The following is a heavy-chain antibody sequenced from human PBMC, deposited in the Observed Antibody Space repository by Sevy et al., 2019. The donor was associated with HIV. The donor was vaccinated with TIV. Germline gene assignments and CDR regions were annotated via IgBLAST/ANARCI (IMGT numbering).Heavy chain of an antibody. CDR2: ISGGGGNT. J-gene: IGHJ6*02. CDR3: ARKYHDTSGYPRYSMDV. V-gene: IGHV3-64*01. Sequence: GGSLRLSCAASGFTFSTYAMYWVRQAPGKGLEYVSDISGGGGNTYYGTSVKGRFTVSRDNAKNTLYLQMGSLRAEDMAVYFCARKYHDTSGYPRYSMDVWGQWTTVTVSS. D-gene: IGHD3-22*01. CDR1: GFTFSTYA.